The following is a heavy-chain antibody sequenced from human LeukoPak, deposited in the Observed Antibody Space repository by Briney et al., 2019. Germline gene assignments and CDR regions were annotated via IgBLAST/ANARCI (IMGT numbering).Heavy chain of an antibody. J-gene: IGHJ4*02. Sequence: SETLSLTCTVSGASVSSGGYYWSWIRQPPGKGLEWIGYIYYSGSTNYNPSLKSRVTISVDTSKNQFSLKLSSVTAADTAVYYCARGSRGYSYGWGQGTLVTVSS. CDR1: GASVSSGGYY. V-gene: IGHV4-61*08. CDR3: ARGSRGYSYG. CDR2: IYYSGST. D-gene: IGHD5-18*01.